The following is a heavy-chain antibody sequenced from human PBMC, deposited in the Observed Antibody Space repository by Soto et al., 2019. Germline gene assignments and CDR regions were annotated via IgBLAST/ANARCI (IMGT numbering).Heavy chain of an antibody. CDR1: GGSFSGYY. J-gene: IGHJ6*02. V-gene: IGHV4-34*01. CDR2: INHSGST. D-gene: IGHD3-3*01. Sequence: SETLSLTCAVYGGSFSGYYWSWIRQPPGKGLEWIGEINHSGSTNYNPSLKSRVTISVDTSKNQFSLKLSSVTAADTAVYYCARVRVFGVVIKYYYGMDVWGQGTTVTVSS. CDR3: ARVRVFGVVIKYYYGMDV.